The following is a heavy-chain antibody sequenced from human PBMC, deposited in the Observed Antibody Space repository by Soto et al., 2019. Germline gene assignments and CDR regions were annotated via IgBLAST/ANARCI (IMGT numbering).Heavy chain of an antibody. J-gene: IGHJ4*02. D-gene: IGHD5-18*01. CDR1: GVSIGSHDW. V-gene: IGHV4-4*02. Sequence: QVQLQESGPGLVKPSGTLSLTCAVSGVSIGSHDWWTWVRQPPGKGLEWIGESHQSGSTNYNSSLGSRVTISLDKSKNHFSLHLSSVTVADTAVYYCATRDTGRVYWGQGTLVTVSS. CDR3: ATRDTGRVY. CDR2: SHQSGST.